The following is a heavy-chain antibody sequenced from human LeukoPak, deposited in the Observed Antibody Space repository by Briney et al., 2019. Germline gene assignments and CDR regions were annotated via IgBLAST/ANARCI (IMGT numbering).Heavy chain of an antibody. D-gene: IGHD3-22*01. Sequence: PSETLSLTCTVSGGSISSYYWSWIRQPPGKGLEWIGSIYYSGSTNYNPSLKSRVTISVDTSKNQFSLKLSSVTAADTAVYYCAREPDYYYDSSGSQGVLWGQGTLVTVSS. CDR3: AREPDYYYDSSGSQGVL. CDR2: IYYSGST. CDR1: GGSISSYY. J-gene: IGHJ4*02. V-gene: IGHV4-59*01.